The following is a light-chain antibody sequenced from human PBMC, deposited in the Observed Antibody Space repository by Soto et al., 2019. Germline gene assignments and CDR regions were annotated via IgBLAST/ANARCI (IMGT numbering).Light chain of an antibody. J-gene: IGKJ1*01. V-gene: IGKV1-5*03. CDR1: QSISSW. Sequence: DIQRTQSPSTLSASVGDRVIITCRASQSISSWLAWYQQKPGTAPKLLIYKASSLGSGVSSRFSGSGDGTEFTLTISSLQPDDFATYYCQQYNSFWTFGRGTKVEIK. CDR2: KAS. CDR3: QQYNSFWT.